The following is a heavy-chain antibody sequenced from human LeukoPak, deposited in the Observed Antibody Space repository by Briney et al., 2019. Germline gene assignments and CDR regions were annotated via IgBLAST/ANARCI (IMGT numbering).Heavy chain of an antibody. CDR2: INPNSGGT. V-gene: IGHV1-2*02. CDR1: GYTFTGYY. D-gene: IGHD2-2*01. CDR3: ARGYCTSTSCSYMDV. J-gene: IGHJ6*03. Sequence: ASVKVSCKASGYTFTGYYMHWVRQAPGQGLVWMGWINPNSGGTNYAQKFQGRVTMTRDTSISTAYMELSRLISDDTAVYYCARGYCTSTSCSYMDVWGKGTTVTVSS.